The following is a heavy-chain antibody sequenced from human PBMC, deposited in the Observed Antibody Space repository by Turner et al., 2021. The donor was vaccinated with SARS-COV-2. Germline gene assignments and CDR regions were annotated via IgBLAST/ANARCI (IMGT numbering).Heavy chain of an antibody. CDR2: ISSSSSYI. Sequence: EVQLVESGGGLVTPGGSLRLSCASSGFTFSSYSMNWVRQAPGKGMEWVSSISSSSSYIYYADSVKGRFTIARDNAKNSLYRQMNSLRAEDTAVYYCARDCSIPSCEAWGQGTLVTVSS. D-gene: IGHD2-2*01. CDR3: ARDCSIPSCEA. V-gene: IGHV3-21*01. CDR1: GFTFSSYS. J-gene: IGHJ5*02.